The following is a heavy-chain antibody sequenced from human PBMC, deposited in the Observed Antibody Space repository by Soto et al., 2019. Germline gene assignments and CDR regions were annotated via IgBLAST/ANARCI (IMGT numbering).Heavy chain of an antibody. CDR1: GGTFSSYA. D-gene: IGHD3-22*01. J-gene: IGHJ4*02. CDR2: IIPIFGTA. Sequence: ASVKVSCKASGGTFSSYAISWVRQAPGQGLEWMGGIIPIFGTANYAQKFQGRVTITADESTSTAYMELSSLRSEDTAVYYCASDRHYYDSSGYFRYFDYWGQGTLVTVSS. V-gene: IGHV1-69*13. CDR3: ASDRHYYDSSGYFRYFDY.